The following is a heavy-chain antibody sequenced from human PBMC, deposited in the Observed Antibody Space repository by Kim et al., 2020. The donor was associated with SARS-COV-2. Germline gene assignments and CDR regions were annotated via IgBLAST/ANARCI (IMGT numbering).Heavy chain of an antibody. CDR3: AREWQLVLDY. V-gene: IGHV1-69*01. J-gene: IGHJ4*02. Sequence: NYAPKCQGRLTITADESTSTAYMEVSSLKSDDTAVYYCAREWQLVLDYWGQGSLVTVSS. D-gene: IGHD6-6*01.